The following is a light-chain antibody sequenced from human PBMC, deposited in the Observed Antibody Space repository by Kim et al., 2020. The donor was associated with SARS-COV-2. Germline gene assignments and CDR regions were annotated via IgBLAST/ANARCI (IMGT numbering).Light chain of an antibody. Sequence: PGQRAASSCRATQSVSSYLAWYQQKPGQAPRLLNYDASNRATGIPARFSGSGSGTDFTLTISSLEPEDFAVYYCQQRSNWPLTFGGGTKVDIK. CDR3: QQRSNWPLT. CDR2: DAS. CDR1: QSVSSY. V-gene: IGKV3-11*01. J-gene: IGKJ4*01.